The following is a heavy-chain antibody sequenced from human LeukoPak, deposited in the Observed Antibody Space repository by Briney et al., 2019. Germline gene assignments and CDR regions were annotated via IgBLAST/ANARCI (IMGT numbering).Heavy chain of an antibody. CDR2: ISSSSSNI. V-gene: IGHV3-21*01. J-gene: IGHJ4*02. D-gene: IGHD4-17*01. Sequence: GGSLRLSCAASGFTFSSYSMNWVRQAPGKGQEWVSSISSSSSNIYYADSVKGRFTISRDNAKNSLYLHMNSLRAEDTAVYYCASAGYGDYYFDYWGQGTLVTVSS. CDR3: ASAGYGDYYFDY. CDR1: GFTFSSYS.